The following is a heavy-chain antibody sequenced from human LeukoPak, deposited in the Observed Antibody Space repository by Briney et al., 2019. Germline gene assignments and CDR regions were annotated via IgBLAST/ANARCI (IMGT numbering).Heavy chain of an antibody. J-gene: IGHJ4*02. V-gene: IGHV5-51*01. CDR2: IYPRDSDT. Sequence: GESLKISCKGSGYSFTNYWIGWVRQMPGKDLEWMGIIYPRDSDTRYSPSFQGQVTISADKSIDTAYLQWSSLKASDTAIYYCARTQDRIAARSWGQGTLVTVSS. CDR1: GYSFTNYW. D-gene: IGHD6-13*01. CDR3: ARTQDRIAARS.